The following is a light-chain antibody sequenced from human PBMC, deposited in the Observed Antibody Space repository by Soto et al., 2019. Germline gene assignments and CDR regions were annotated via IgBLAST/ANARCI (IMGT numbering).Light chain of an antibody. CDR1: QSISDY. J-gene: IGKJ5*01. V-gene: IGKV3-11*01. CDR3: QQRSKWPLIT. Sequence: EIVLTQSPATLSLSPGERATLSCRASQSISDYLAWYQQKPGQAPRLLIYDASNRATGIPARFSGSGSGTDFTLTISSLEPEDFAVYYCQQRSKWPLITFGQGTRLEIK. CDR2: DAS.